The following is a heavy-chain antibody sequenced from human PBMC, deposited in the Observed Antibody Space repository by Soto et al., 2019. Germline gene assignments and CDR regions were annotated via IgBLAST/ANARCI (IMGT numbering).Heavy chain of an antibody. CDR1: SYTFTSYG. Sequence: GASVKVSCKASSYTFTSYGISWVRQAPGQGLEWMGWISAYNGNTNYAQKLQGRVTMTTDTSTSTAYMELRSLRSDDTAVYYCAKIEPAATSPGLDPWGQGTLVTVSS. CDR3: AKIEPAATSPGLDP. V-gene: IGHV1-18*01. J-gene: IGHJ5*02. D-gene: IGHD2-2*01. CDR2: ISAYNGNT.